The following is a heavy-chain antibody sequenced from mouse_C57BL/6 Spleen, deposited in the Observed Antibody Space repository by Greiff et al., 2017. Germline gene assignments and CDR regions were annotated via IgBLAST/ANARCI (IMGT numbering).Heavy chain of an antibody. CDR2: IYPGSGST. Sequence: QVQLQQPGAELVKPGASVKMSCKASGYTFTSYWITWVKQRPGQGLEWIGDIYPGSGSTNYNEKFKSKATLTVDTSSTTAYMQLSSLTSEDSAVYYCARPNWDDGGYYFDYWGQGTTLTVSS. J-gene: IGHJ2*01. CDR3: ARPNWDDGGYYFDY. V-gene: IGHV1-55*01. CDR1: GYTFTSYW. D-gene: IGHD4-1*02.